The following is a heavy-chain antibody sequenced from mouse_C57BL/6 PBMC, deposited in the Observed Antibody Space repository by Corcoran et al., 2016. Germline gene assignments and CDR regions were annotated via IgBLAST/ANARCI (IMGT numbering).Heavy chain of an antibody. CDR2: IYPRSGNT. CDR1: GYTFTSYG. D-gene: IGHD2-4*01. J-gene: IGHJ3*01. V-gene: IGHV1-81*01. CDR3: ARERESIYYDYENFFAY. Sequence: QVQLQQSGAELARPGASVKLSCKASGYTFTSYGISWVKQRTGQGLEWIGEIYPRSGNTYYNEKVKGKATLTADKSSSTAYMELRSLTSEDSAVYCCARERESIYYDYENFFAYWGQGTLVTVSA.